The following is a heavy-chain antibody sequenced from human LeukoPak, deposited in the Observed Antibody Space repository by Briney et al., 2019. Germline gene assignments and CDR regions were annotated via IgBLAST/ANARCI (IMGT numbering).Heavy chain of an antibody. D-gene: IGHD1-26*01. Sequence: GASVKVSCKASGGTFSRYAISRVRQAPGQGLEWMGGIIPIFGTAKYAQKFQGRGTSTADETTSTAYMELRSLRSDDTAGYYCVVGESVGAAFDYWGQGTLVTVSS. CDR2: IIPIFGTA. V-gene: IGHV1-69*13. CDR3: VVGESVGAAFDY. J-gene: IGHJ4*02. CDR1: GGTFSRYA.